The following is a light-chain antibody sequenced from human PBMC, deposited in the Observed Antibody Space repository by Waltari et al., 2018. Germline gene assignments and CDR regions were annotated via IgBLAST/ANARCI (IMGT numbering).Light chain of an antibody. V-gene: IGLV2-14*01. CDR1: SSDVGGYNY. CDR3: SSYTTSSTRGVI. J-gene: IGLJ2*01. Sequence: QSALTQPASVPGSPAQSITISCTGTSSDVGGYNYVSWYQQHQGKAPKLMIYQVNNRPSGFSHRFSGSKSGNTASLTIAGLQAEDEADYYCSSYTTSSTRGVIFGGGTKLTVL. CDR2: QVN.